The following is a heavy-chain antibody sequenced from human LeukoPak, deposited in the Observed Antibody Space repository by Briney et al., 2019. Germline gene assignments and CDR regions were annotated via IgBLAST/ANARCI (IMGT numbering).Heavy chain of an antibody. CDR2: ISSSSSYI. CDR3: ARDSDADDAFDI. D-gene: IGHD2-2*01. J-gene: IGHJ3*02. Sequence: PGGSLRLSCAASGFTFSNAWMSWVRQAPGKGLEWVSSISSSSSYIYYADSVKGRFTISRDNAKNSLYLQMNSLRAEDTAVYYCARDSDADDAFDIWGQGTMVTVSS. CDR1: GFTFSNAW. V-gene: IGHV3-21*01.